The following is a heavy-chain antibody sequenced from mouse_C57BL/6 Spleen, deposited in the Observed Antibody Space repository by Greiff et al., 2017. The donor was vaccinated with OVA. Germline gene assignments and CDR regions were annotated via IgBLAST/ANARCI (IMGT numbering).Heavy chain of an antibody. J-gene: IGHJ3*01. V-gene: IGHV1-22*01. Sequence: VQLKQSGPELVKPGASVKMSCKASGYTFTDYNMHWVKQSHGKSLEWIGYINPNNGGTSYNQKFKGKATLTVNKSSSTAYMELRSLTSEDSAVYYCAMDGYYPFAYWGQGTLVTVSA. CDR1: GYTFTDYN. D-gene: IGHD2-3*01. CDR2: INPNNGGT. CDR3: AMDGYYPFAY.